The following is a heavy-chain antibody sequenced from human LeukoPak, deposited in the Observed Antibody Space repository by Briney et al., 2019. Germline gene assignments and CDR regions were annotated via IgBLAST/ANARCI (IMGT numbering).Heavy chain of an antibody. CDR1: GFTFNRYW. Sequence: GGSLRLSCAASGFTFNRYWMTWVRQAPGKGLEWVANTGQEGSEKNYVDSVKGRFTISRDNAKNSLYLQMNSLRAEDTAVYYCARVFTDYYYYYYMDVWGKGTTVTVSS. CDR2: TGQEGSEK. V-gene: IGHV3-7*01. J-gene: IGHJ6*03. D-gene: IGHD2-8*02. CDR3: ARVFTDYYYYYYMDV.